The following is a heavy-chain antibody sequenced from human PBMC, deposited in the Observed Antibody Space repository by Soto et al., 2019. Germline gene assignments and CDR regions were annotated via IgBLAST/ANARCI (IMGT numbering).Heavy chain of an antibody. D-gene: IGHD3-10*01. V-gene: IGHV3-33*01. J-gene: IGHJ6*02. Sequence: QVQLVESGGGVVQPGRSLRLSCAASGYPFSSYGMHWVRQAPGKGLEWVVMTWYDGGNKYYADSVKGRFTISKDNSKNTVYLQTNSLRPEDTAVYYCARDLNYYASGRYPHGMDVWGQGTTVTVSS. CDR1: GYPFSSYG. CDR2: TWYDGGNK. CDR3: ARDLNYYASGRYPHGMDV.